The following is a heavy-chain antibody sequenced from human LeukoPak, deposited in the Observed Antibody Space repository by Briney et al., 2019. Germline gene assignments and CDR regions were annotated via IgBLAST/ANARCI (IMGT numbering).Heavy chain of an antibody. CDR1: GFTFDDYA. Sequence: PGGSLRLSCAASGFTFDDYAMHWVRQAPGKGLEWVSLISWDGGSTYYADSVKGRFTISRDNSKNSLYLQMNSLRAEDTALYYCAKGGYSYGYLSYYYMDVWGKGTTVTVSS. V-gene: IGHV3-43D*03. CDR2: ISWDGGST. J-gene: IGHJ6*03. CDR3: AKGGYSYGYLSYYYMDV. D-gene: IGHD5-18*01.